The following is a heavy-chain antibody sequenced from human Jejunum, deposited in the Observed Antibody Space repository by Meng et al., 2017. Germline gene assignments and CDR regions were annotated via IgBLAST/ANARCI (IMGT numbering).Heavy chain of an antibody. D-gene: IGHD6-19*01. V-gene: IGHV3-7*01. J-gene: IGHJ4*02. Sequence: GGSLRLSCAASAFTFSDSWMNWVRQAPGKRLEWVANMKQDGSEIYYVDSVKGRFTISRDNAENSLHLQMDSLRGEDTAIYYCVLGSGWSFKYWGQGTLVTVSS. CDR2: MKQDGSEI. CDR3: VLGSGWSFKY. CDR1: AFTFSDSW.